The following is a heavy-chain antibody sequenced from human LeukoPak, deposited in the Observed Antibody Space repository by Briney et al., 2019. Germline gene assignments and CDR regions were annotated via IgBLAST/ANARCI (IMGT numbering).Heavy chain of an antibody. CDR2: INPDSGGT. Sequence: ASVKVSCKASGYTFTGYYMHWVRQAPGQGLEWMGRINPDSGGTNYAQKFQGRVTMTRDTSISTAYMDLSRLRSDDTAVYYCAREPATMVRGVLLGRFDPWGQGTLVTVSS. V-gene: IGHV1-2*06. CDR1: GYTFTGYY. D-gene: IGHD3-10*01. J-gene: IGHJ5*02. CDR3: AREPATMVRGVLLGRFDP.